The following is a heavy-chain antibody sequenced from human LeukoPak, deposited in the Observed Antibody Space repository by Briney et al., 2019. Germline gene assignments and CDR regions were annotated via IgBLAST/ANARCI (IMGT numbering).Heavy chain of an antibody. J-gene: IGHJ4*02. CDR2: IHYSGST. V-gene: IGHV4-59*01. D-gene: IGHD4-17*01. CDR1: GGSISTYY. Sequence: SETLSLTCTVSGGSISTYYWSWIRQPPGKGLEWIGYIHYSGSTNYNPSLKSRVTISVDTSKNQFSLKVSSVTAADTAVYYCARSHDYGDYPTTYFDYWGQGSLVTVSS. CDR3: ARSHDYGDYPTTYFDY.